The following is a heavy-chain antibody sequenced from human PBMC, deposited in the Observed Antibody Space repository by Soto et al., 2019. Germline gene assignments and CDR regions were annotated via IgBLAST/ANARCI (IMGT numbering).Heavy chain of an antibody. CDR1: GYTFTSYD. CDR3: ARILRPPYYYYYMDV. D-gene: IGHD1-26*01. Sequence: QVQLVQSGAEVKKPGASVKVSCKASGYTFTSYDTNWVRQATGQGLEWMGWMNPNSGNTGYAQKFQGRVTMTRNTSISTAYMELSSLRSEDTAVYYCARILRPPYYYYYMDVWGKGTTVTVSS. J-gene: IGHJ6*03. V-gene: IGHV1-8*01. CDR2: MNPNSGNT.